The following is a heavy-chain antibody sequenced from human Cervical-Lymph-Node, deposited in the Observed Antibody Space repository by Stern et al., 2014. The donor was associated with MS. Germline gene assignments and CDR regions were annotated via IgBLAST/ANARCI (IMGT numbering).Heavy chain of an antibody. Sequence: EEQLVESGGGLVKPGGSLRLSCAASGFTFSSYSMNWVRQAPGKGLEWVASISSGGSYIYYADSQKGRFTISRDNAKNSLYLQMNSLRAEDTAVYYCARGRGGNYRYYFDYWGQGTLVTVSS. CDR1: GFTFSSYS. D-gene: IGHD4-23*01. CDR2: ISSGGSYI. CDR3: ARGRGGNYRYYFDY. J-gene: IGHJ4*02. V-gene: IGHV3-21*01.